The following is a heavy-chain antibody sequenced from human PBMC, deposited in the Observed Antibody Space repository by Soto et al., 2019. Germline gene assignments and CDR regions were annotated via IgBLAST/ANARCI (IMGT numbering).Heavy chain of an antibody. CDR2: IWYDGSNK. V-gene: IGHV3-33*01. CDR3: ARDPGPGSSERYDFWSGYYSKYYYYYGMDV. D-gene: IGHD3-3*01. J-gene: IGHJ6*02. CDR1: TFSSYG. Sequence: TFSSYGMHWVRQAPGKGLEWVAVIWYDGSNKYYADSVKGRFTISRDNSKNTLYLQMNSLRAEDTAVYYCARDPGPGSSERYDFWSGYYSKYYYYYGMDVWGQGTTVTAP.